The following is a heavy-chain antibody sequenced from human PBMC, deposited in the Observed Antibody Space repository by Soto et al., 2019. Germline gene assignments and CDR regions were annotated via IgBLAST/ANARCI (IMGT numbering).Heavy chain of an antibody. CDR3: ARGAASMVRGVVDYYYYYGMDV. Sequence: ASVKVSCKASGGTFSSYAISWVRQAPGQGLEWMGGIIPIFGTANYAQKFQGSVTITADKSTSTAYMELSSLRSEDTAVYYCARGAASMVRGVVDYYYYYGMDVWGQGTTVTVSS. V-gene: IGHV1-69*06. CDR1: GGTFSSYA. D-gene: IGHD3-10*01. CDR2: IIPIFGTA. J-gene: IGHJ6*02.